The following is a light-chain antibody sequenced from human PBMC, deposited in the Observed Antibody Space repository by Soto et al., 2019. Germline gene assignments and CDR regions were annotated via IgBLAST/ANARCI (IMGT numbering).Light chain of an antibody. V-gene: IGKV3-11*01. Sequence: IVLTQSPATLSLSPGERATLSCRASQSVGSYLAWYQQKPGQAPRLLIYDASSRATGIPARFTGSGSGTDFTLTISSLEPEDFAVYYCQQRSSWLTFGGGTKADI. CDR3: QQRSSWLT. CDR2: DAS. CDR1: QSVGSY. J-gene: IGKJ4*01.